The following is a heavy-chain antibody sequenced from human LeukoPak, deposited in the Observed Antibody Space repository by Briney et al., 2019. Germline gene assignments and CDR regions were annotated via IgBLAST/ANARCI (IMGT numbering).Heavy chain of an antibody. CDR1: GFTLSSYW. CDR3: ARQLSGWYDADPY. CDR2: IISDGSST. J-gene: IGHJ4*02. V-gene: IGHV3-74*01. Sequence: GGSLRLSCAASGFTLSSYWMHWVRQVPGKGLVWVSRIISDGSSTSYADSVKGRVTISTDNANNTLYLQMSSLRAEDTAVYYCARQLSGWYDADPYWGQGTLVTVSS. D-gene: IGHD6-19*01.